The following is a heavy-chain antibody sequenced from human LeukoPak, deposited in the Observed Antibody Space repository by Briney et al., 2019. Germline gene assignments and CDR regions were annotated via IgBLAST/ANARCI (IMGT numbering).Heavy chain of an antibody. CDR2: IYYSGST. CDR3: ARDQDWFDP. V-gene: IGHV4-39*07. J-gene: IGHJ5*02. CDR1: GGSVSRSPYY. Sequence: PSETLSLTCTVSGGSVSRSPYYWGWIRQPPGKGLEWIGNIYYSGSTYYNPSLKSRVTISVDTSKNQFSLKVTSVTAADTAVYYCARDQDWFDPWGQGTLVTVSS.